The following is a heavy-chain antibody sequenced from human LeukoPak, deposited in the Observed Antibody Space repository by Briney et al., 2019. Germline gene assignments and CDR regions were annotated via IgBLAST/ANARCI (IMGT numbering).Heavy chain of an antibody. Sequence: SETLSLTCAVSGGSIGSYYWSWIRQPPGKGLEWIGYIYYSGSTNYNPSLKSRVTISVDTSRNQFSLKLSSVTAADTAVYFCAREHRDYSDSSGFYGSDYWGQGTMVTVSS. CDR2: IYYSGST. CDR1: GGSIGSYY. V-gene: IGHV4-59*01. J-gene: IGHJ4*02. D-gene: IGHD3-22*01. CDR3: AREHRDYSDSSGFYGSDY.